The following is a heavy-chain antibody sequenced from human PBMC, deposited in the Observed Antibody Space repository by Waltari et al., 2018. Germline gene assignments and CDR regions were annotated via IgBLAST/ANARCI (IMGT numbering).Heavy chain of an antibody. V-gene: IGHV1-69*01. CDR3: ARGVAYCGGDCYFDY. CDR2: IIPIVGTA. D-gene: IGHD2-21*01. J-gene: IGHJ4*02. Sequence: QVQLVQSGAEVKKPGSSVKVSCKASGGTFSSYAISWVRQAPGQGLEWMGWIIPIVGTADYAQKFHGIVTITADESTSTAYMELSSLRSEDTAVYYCARGVAYCGGDCYFDYWGQGTLVTVSS. CDR1: GGTFSSYA.